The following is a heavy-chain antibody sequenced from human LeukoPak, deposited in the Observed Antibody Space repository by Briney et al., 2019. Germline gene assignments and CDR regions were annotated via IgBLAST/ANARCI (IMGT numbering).Heavy chain of an antibody. CDR3: ARGGIAAAGDAFDI. CDR2: IYYSGST. V-gene: IGHV4-30-4*01. Sequence: SETLSLTCTVSGGSISSGDYYWSWIRQPPGKGLEWIGYIYYSGSTYYNPSLKSRVTISVDTSKNQFSLKLSSVTAADTAVYYCARGGIAAAGDAFDIWGQGTMVTVSS. CDR1: GGSISSGDYY. D-gene: IGHD6-13*01. J-gene: IGHJ3*02.